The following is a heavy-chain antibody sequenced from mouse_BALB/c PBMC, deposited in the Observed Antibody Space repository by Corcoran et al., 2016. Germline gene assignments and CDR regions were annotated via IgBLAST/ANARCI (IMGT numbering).Heavy chain of an antibody. Sequence: QVQLQQSGPELVKPGASVKISCKASGYSFTSYYIHWVKQRPGQGLEWSGWIFPGSGNTKYNEKFKGKATLTADTSSSTAYMQLSSLTSEDSAVYFCARSNYRYDGDAMVWWGRGTSVTVSS. CDR2: IFPGSGNT. CDR3: ARSNYRYDGDAMVW. D-gene: IGHD2-14*01. J-gene: IGHJ4*01. V-gene: IGHV1-66*01. CDR1: GYSFTSYY.